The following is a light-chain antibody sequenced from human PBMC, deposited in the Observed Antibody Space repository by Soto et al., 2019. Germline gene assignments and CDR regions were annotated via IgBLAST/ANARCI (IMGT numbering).Light chain of an antibody. CDR3: MKGKHWKPIT. Sequence: DVVLTQSPLALPVTLGQPASISCRSSQSLVYSDGNTYLNWFHQRPGQSPRRLIDRVSNRDSGVPVRFSCSVSGNDFTLTNSRVEAEDVGSYKCMKGKHWKPITFGPGTKVDIK. V-gene: IGKV2-30*01. CDR1: QSLVYSDGNTY. CDR2: RVS. J-gene: IGKJ3*01.